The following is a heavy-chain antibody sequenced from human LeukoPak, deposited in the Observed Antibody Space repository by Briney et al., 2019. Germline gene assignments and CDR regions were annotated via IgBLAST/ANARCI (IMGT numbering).Heavy chain of an antibody. J-gene: IGHJ5*02. CDR2: INSDGSST. CDR1: GFTFSSYW. Sequence: GGSLRLPCAASGFTFSSYWMHWVHQAPGKGLVWVSRINSDGSSTINPDSVKGRFTISRDNAKNTLYLQMSSLRAEDTAVYYCARGIEWFDPWGQGTLVTVSS. V-gene: IGHV3-74*01. CDR3: ARGIEWFDP.